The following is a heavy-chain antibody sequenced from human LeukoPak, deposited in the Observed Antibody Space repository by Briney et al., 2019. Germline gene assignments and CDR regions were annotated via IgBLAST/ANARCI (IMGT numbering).Heavy chain of an antibody. D-gene: IGHD4-17*01. CDR1: GFTFTTYW. CDR3: ARDTLVYGHSPDAFDI. CDR2: IKQDGSEK. J-gene: IGHJ3*02. V-gene: IGHV3-7*01. Sequence: GGSLRLSCAASGFTFTTYWMSWVRQVPGKGLEWVANIKQDGSEKYYLDSVKGRFTISRDNAKNSLFLQMNSLRDEDTAVYYCARDTLVYGHSPDAFDIWGQGTMVTVSS.